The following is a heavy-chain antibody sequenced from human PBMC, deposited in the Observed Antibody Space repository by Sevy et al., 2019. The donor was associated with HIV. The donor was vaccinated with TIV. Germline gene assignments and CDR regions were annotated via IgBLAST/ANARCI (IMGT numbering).Heavy chain of an antibody. CDR3: ARLRFIYDSSGYYYPGYFRH. CDR2: IYPGDSDT. J-gene: IGHJ1*01. D-gene: IGHD3-22*01. Sequence: GESLKISCKGSGYSFTSYWIGWVRQMPGKGLEWMGIIYPGDSDTRYSPSFQGQVTISADKSISTAYLQWSSLKASDTAMYYCARLRFIYDSSGYYYPGYFRHWGQGTLVTVSS. CDR1: GYSFTSYW. V-gene: IGHV5-51*01.